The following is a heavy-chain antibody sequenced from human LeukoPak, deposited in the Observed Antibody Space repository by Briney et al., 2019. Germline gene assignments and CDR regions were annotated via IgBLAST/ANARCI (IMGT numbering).Heavy chain of an antibody. CDR3: ATQLYCGGDCYSVTDY. J-gene: IGHJ4*02. CDR1: GYTLTELS. Sequence: ASVKVSCKVSGYTLTELSMHWVRQAPGRGLEWMGGFDPEDGETIYAQKFQGRVTMTEDTSTDTAYMELSSLRSEDTAVYYCATQLYCGGDCYSVTDYWGQGTLVTVSS. D-gene: IGHD2-21*02. V-gene: IGHV1-24*01. CDR2: FDPEDGET.